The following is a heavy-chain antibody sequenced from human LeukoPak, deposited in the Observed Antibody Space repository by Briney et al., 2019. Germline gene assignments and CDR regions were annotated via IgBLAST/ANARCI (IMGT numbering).Heavy chain of an antibody. D-gene: IGHD4-11*01. CDR3: TTGFALTTYLLDY. CDR1: GFTFSNAW. CDR2: IKSKTDGGTT. Sequence: GGSLRLSCAASGFTFSNAWMSWVRQAPGKGLEWVGRIKSKTDGGTTDYAAPVKGRFTISRDDSKNTLYLQMNSLKTEDTAVYYCTTGFALTTYLLDYWGQGTLVTVSS. J-gene: IGHJ4*02. V-gene: IGHV3-15*01.